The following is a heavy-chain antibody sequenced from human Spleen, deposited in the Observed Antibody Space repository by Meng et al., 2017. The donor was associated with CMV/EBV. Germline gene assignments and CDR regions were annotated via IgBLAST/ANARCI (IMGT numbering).Heavy chain of an antibody. V-gene: IGHV3-33*06. CDR1: NSG. J-gene: IGHJ4*02. D-gene: IGHD6-13*01. CDR2: IGEDDENNK. CDR3: VKGRSMAVAIATPGDYFDY. Sequence: NSGRHWGRRAQGKGLEWGAVIGEDDENNKDYADSVKGRFTISRDNSESTVYLQMNSLKAEDTAVYYCVKGRSMAVAIATPGDYFDYWGQGTLVTVSS.